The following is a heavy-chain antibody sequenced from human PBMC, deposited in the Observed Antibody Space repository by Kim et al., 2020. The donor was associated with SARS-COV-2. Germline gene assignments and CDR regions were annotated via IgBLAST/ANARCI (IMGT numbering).Heavy chain of an antibody. D-gene: IGHD5-18*01. CDR3: ARGGGYSYVDY. Sequence: NDNPSLKSRVNISVDASKNQFSLKLSSVTAADTAVYYCARGGGYSYVDYWGQGTLVTVSS. J-gene: IGHJ4*02. V-gene: IGHV4-34*01.